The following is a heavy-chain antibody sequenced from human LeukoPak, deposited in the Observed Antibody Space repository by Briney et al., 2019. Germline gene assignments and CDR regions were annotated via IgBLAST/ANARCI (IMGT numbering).Heavy chain of an antibody. V-gene: IGHV1-2*02. CDR3: ARVKVATKNYYYYYGMDV. J-gene: IGHJ6*02. CDR1: GYTFTGYY. CDR2: MNPDSGGT. Sequence: ALVKVSCKASGYTFTGYYMHWVRQAPGQGLEWMGWMNPDSGGTNNAERFQGRVTMTRDTSISTAYMELSSLTSDDSAVFFCARVKVATKNYYYYYGMDVWGQGTTVTVSS. D-gene: IGHD2-15*01.